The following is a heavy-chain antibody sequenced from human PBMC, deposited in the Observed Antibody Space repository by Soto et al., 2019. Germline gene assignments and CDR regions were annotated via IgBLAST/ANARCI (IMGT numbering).Heavy chain of an antibody. CDR3: ARDNLEYSSSSPYYYYGMDV. V-gene: IGHV1-69*13. J-gene: IGHJ6*02. D-gene: IGHD6-6*01. CDR2: IIPIFGTA. Sequence: SLKVSGKASADTFSSYAISWVRQAPGQELEWMGGIIPIFGTANYAQKFQGRVTITADESTSTASMELSSLRSEDTAVYYCARDNLEYSSSSPYYYYGMDVWGQGTTVTVSS. CDR1: ADTFSSYA.